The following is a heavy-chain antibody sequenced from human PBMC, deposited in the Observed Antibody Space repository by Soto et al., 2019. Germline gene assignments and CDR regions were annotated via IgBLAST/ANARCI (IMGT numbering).Heavy chain of an antibody. CDR2: IGVVGDT. J-gene: IGHJ3*02. CDR1: GFTFSTYD. CDR3: VRGSFCSSGSCYPIGAFDI. D-gene: IGHD2-2*01. Sequence: LRLSCAASGFTFSTYDMHWVRQVTGKGLEWVSGIGVVGDTYYPGSVKGRFTSSRENVRNSLYLQMNNLRAGDTAVYYCVRGSFCSSGSCYPIGAFDIWGQGTLVTVSS. V-gene: IGHV3-13*01.